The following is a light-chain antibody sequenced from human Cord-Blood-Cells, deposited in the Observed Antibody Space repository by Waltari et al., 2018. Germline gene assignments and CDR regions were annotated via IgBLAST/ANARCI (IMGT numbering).Light chain of an antibody. CDR1: QSVLYSSNNKNY. J-gene: IGKJ1*01. CDR3: QQYYSTPPT. Sequence: DIVMTESPDSLAVSLGDRATINCQSSQSVLYSSNNKNYLAWYQQKPGQPPKLLMYWASTRESGIPDRFSGSGSGTDFTLTIGSLQAEDVAVYYCQQYYSTPPTFGQGTKVEIK. CDR2: WAS. V-gene: IGKV4-1*01.